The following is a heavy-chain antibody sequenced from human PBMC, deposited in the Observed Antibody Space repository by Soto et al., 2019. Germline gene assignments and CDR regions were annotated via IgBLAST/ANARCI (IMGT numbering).Heavy chain of an antibody. CDR1: GFTFDDYT. Sequence: EVQLVESGGVVVQPGGSLRLSCAASGFTFDDYTMNWVRQAQGKGLEWVSLISWDGGSTYYADSVKGRFTISRDNSKNSLYLQMNSLRTEDTALYYCAKEDILTGWIDYWGQGTLVTVSS. D-gene: IGHD3-9*01. CDR2: ISWDGGST. CDR3: AKEDILTGWIDY. J-gene: IGHJ4*02. V-gene: IGHV3-43*01.